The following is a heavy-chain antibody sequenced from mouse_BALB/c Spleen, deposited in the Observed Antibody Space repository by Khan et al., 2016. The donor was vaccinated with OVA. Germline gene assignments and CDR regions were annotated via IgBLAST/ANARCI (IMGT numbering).Heavy chain of an antibody. V-gene: IGHV3-2*02. J-gene: IGHJ2*01. Sequence: EVQLQESGPGLVKPSQSLSLTCTVTGYSITSDYAWNWIRQFPGSQLEWVGIIKYSGNTSYNPSLKSRIPITLDTSTNQFCLQLNSVTTEDTATYYCASSGTISTVVVTDFDFWGQGTTLTVSA. D-gene: IGHD1-1*01. CDR3: ASSGTISTVVVTDFDF. CDR1: GYSITSDYA. CDR2: IKYSGNT.